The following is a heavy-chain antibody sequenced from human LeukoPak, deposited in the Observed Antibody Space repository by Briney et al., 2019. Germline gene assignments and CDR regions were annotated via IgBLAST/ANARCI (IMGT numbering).Heavy chain of an antibody. D-gene: IGHD3-3*01. V-gene: IGHV4-61*02. J-gene: IGHJ3*02. Sequence: SETLSLTCTVSGGSISSGSYYWSWIRQPAGKGLEWIGRIYTSGSTNYNPSLKGRVTISVDTSKNQFSLKLSSVTAADTAVYYCARSEGLGSQTGSFWSGYYLDAFDIWGQGTMVTVSS. CDR2: IYTSGST. CDR3: ARSEGLGSQTGSFWSGYYLDAFDI. CDR1: GGSISSGSYY.